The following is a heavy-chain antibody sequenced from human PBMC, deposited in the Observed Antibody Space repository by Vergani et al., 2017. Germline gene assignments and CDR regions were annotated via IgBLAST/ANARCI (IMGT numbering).Heavy chain of an antibody. CDR2: ISWNSGSI. CDR3: AKDIGAVARHYFDY. Sequence: EVQLVESGGGLVQPGRSLRLSCAASGFTFDDYAMHWVRQAPGKGLEWVSGISWNSGSIGYADSVKGRFTISRDNAKNSLYLQMNSLRAEDTALYYCAKDIGAVARHYFDYWGQGTLVTVSS. CDR1: GFTFDDYA. D-gene: IGHD6-19*01. V-gene: IGHV3-9*01. J-gene: IGHJ4*02.